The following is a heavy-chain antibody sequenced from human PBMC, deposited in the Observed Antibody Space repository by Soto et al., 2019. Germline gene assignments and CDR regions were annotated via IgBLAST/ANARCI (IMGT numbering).Heavy chain of an antibody. J-gene: IGHJ6*02. CDR2: IIPIFGPA. CDR3: ARDPEGGFWSGYYYGMDV. D-gene: IGHD3-3*01. V-gene: IGHV1-69*06. CDR1: GGTFSSYA. Sequence: GASVKVSCKASGGTFSSYAISWVRQAPGQGLEWMGGIIPIFGPANYAQKFQGGVTITAEKSTSTAYMELSSLRSEDTAVYYCARDPEGGFWSGYYYGMDVWGQGTPVTVSS.